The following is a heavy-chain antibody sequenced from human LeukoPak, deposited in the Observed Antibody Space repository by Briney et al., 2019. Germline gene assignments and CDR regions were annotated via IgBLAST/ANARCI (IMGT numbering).Heavy chain of an antibody. CDR1: GYTFTGYY. D-gene: IGHD6-13*01. CDR2: INPNSGGT. V-gene: IGHV1-2*06. CDR3: ARQTGVIKAAAGTHWFDP. Sequence: ASVKVSCKASGYTFTGYYMHWVRQAPGQGLEWTGRINPNSGGTNYAQKFQGRVTMTRDTSISTAYMELSRLRSDDTAVYYCARQTGVIKAAAGTHWFDPWGQGTLVTVSS. J-gene: IGHJ5*02.